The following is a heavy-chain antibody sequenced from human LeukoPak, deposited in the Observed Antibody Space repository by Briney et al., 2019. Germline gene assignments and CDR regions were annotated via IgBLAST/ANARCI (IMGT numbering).Heavy chain of an antibody. V-gene: IGHV3-53*01. CDR1: GFTVSSNY. D-gene: IGHD5-18*01. J-gene: IGHJ4*02. CDR2: IYSGGST. Sequence: GGSLRLSCAASGFTVSSNYMSWVRQAPGKGLEWVSVIYSGGSTYYADSVKGRFTISRDNSKSTLYLQMNSLRAEDTAVYYCAREGGYSYPGYFDYWGQGTLVTVSS. CDR3: AREGGYSYPGYFDY.